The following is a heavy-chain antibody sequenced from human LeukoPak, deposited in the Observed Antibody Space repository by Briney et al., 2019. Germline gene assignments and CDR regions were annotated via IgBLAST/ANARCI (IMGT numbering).Heavy chain of an antibody. D-gene: IGHD3-3*01. Sequence: SETLSLTCTVSGGSISSGGYYLSWIRQPPGKGLEWIVEINHSGSTNYNPSLKSRVTISVDTSKNQFSLKLSSVTAADTAVYYCARGPRLAYYDFWSGSHFDIWGQGTMVTVSS. J-gene: IGHJ3*02. CDR1: GGSISSGGYY. V-gene: IGHV4-39*07. CDR2: INHSGST. CDR3: ARGPRLAYYDFWSGSHFDI.